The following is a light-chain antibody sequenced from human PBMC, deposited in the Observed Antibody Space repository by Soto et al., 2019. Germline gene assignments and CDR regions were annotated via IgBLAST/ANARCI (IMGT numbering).Light chain of an antibody. CDR2: KGS. CDR3: QPADSSSTYEV. CDR1: TLPKQY. J-gene: IGLJ2*01. Sequence: YELSQAPAVLVSAGQTARITCSGGTLPKQYAYWYGQKGGQAPVLVVYKGSAMPSGIAERFSGSSSKTTVALNISGDHGEHEADYYGQPADSSSTYEVFGGGTQLTV. V-gene: IGLV3-25*02.